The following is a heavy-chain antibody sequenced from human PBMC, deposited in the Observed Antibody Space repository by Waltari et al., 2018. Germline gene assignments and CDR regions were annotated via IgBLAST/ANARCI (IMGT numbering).Heavy chain of an antibody. CDR3: ARGGIAAAGTDYYYYMDV. D-gene: IGHD6-13*01. CDR1: VGTFSSYA. J-gene: IGHJ6*03. Sequence: QVQLVQSGAEVKKPGSSVKVSCKASVGTFSSYAIIWVRPAPGQGLEWMGGIIPILGIANYAQKFQGRVTITADESTSTAYMELSSLRSEDTAVYYCARGGIAAAGTDYYYYMDVWGKGTTVTVSS. V-gene: IGHV1-69*04. CDR2: IIPILGIA.